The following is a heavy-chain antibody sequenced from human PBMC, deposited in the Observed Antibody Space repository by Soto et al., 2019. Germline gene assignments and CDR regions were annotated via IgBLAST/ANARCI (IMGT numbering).Heavy chain of an antibody. CDR2: ISSSSSYI. D-gene: IGHD2-15*01. V-gene: IGHV3-21*01. Sequence: GGSLRLSCAASGFTFSSYSMNWVRQAPGKGLEWVSSISSSSSYIYYADSVKGRFTISRDNAKNSLYLQMNSLRAEDTAVYYCARDGVVYCSGGSCDGRDYYSGMDVWGQGTTVTVSS. CDR1: GFTFSSYS. CDR3: ARDGVVYCSGGSCDGRDYYSGMDV. J-gene: IGHJ6*02.